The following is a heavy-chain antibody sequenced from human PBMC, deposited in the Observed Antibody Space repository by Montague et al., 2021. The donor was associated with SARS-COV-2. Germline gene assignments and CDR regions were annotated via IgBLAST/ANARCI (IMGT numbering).Heavy chain of an antibody. Sequence: SETLSLTCTVSGASMSGSYWGWVRQPPGKGPEWIGNIYSSGSTHHYPSLKSRVTISVDTSKSQFSLRLTSVTAADAAVYYCVREGRSSAYAMDYWGQGTMVTVSS. CDR2: IYSSGST. CDR3: VREGRSSAYAMDY. D-gene: IGHD3-22*01. CDR1: GASMSGSY. J-gene: IGHJ4*02. V-gene: IGHV4-59*01.